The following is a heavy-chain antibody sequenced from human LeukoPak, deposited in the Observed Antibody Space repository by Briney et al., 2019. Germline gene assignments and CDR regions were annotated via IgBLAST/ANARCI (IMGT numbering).Heavy chain of an antibody. D-gene: IGHD3-22*01. V-gene: IGHV1-69*13. CDR1: GGTLSSYA. CDR3: ARDKAGYYYDSSGYSY. J-gene: IGHJ4*02. Sequence: GASVKVSCKASGGTLSSYAISWVRQAPGQGLEWMGGIIPIFGIANYAQEFQGRVTITADESTSTAYMELSSLRSEDTAVYYCARDKAGYYYDSSGYSYWGQGTLVTVSS. CDR2: IIPIFGIA.